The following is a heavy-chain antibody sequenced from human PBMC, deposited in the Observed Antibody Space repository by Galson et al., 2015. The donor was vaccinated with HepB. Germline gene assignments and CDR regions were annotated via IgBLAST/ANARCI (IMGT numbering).Heavy chain of an antibody. CDR2: INAGNGHT. J-gene: IGHJ4*02. CDR1: GYTFTAYA. CDR3: AKGSIFGVGVDY. D-gene: IGHD3-3*01. V-gene: IGHV1-3*01. Sequence: SVKVSCKPSGYTFTAYAIHWVRQAPGQRLEWMGWINAGNGHTEYSQNFQGRVTITRDASATTAYMELSSLRFEDTAVYYCAKGSIFGVGVDYWGQGTLVTVSS.